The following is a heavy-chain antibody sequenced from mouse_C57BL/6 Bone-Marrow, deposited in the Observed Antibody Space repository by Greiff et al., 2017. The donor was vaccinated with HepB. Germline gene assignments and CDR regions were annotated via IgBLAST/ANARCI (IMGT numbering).Heavy chain of an antibody. V-gene: IGHV1-72*01. J-gene: IGHJ2*01. CDR2: IDPNRGGT. Sequence: LQQPGAELVKPGASVKLSCKASGYTFTSYWLNWVKQRPGRGLEWIGRIDPNRGGTKYNEKFKSKATLTVDKPSSTAYMQLSSLTSEDSAVYYCAKSGYYGSRFYFDYWGQGTTLTVSS. D-gene: IGHD1-1*01. CDR1: GYTFTSYW. CDR3: AKSGYYGSRFYFDY.